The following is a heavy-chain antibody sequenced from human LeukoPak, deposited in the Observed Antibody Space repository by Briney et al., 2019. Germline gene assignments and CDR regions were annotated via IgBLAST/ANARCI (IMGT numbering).Heavy chain of an antibody. D-gene: IGHD4-11*01. J-gene: IGHJ5*02. CDR2: ISDSGGTT. V-gene: IGHV3-23*01. CDR1: GFTFSNYA. Sequence: GGSLRLSCAASGFTFSNYAMSWVRQAPGKGLEWVSVISDSGGTTYYADSVKGRFTVSRDNSKNTLYLQMNSLRAEDTAVYYCARVQPPHYSNYFWFDPWGQGTLVTVSS. CDR3: ARVQPPHYSNYFWFDP.